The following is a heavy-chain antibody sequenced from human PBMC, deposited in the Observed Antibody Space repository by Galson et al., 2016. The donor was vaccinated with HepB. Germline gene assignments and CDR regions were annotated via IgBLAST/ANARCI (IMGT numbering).Heavy chain of an antibody. CDR3: ARADVVVPATIRLGYYYGMDV. D-gene: IGHD2-2*02. V-gene: IGHV4-31*03. CDR2: IYYSGST. J-gene: IGHJ6*02. Sequence: TLSLTCTVSGGSISSGGYFWSWIRQHPGKGLEWIGYIYYSGSTYYNPSLESRVTISVDTSKNQFSLKLSSVTAADTAVYYCARADVVVPATIRLGYYYGMDVGGQGTTVTVSS. CDR1: GGSISSGGYF.